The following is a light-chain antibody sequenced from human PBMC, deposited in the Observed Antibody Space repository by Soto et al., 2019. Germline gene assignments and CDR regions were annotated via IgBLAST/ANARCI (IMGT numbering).Light chain of an antibody. Sequence: QSALTQPASVSGSPGQSITISCTGTSSDVGAYNYVSWYQQHPGKAPQLLIFEVSSRPSGVSNRFSGSKSGSTASLTISGLQAEDEADYYCSSYADSDTLYVFGTGTKVTVL. CDR3: SSYADSDTLYV. J-gene: IGLJ1*01. CDR2: EVS. CDR1: SSDVGAYNY. V-gene: IGLV2-14*01.